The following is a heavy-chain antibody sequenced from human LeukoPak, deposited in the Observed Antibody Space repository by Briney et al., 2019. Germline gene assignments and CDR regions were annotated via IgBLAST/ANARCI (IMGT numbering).Heavy chain of an antibody. CDR1: GYTFTRYH. CDR3: AARLLWFGESEGAFDI. V-gene: IGHV1-46*01. Sequence: ASVKVSCKASGYTFTRYHMHWVRQAPGQGLEWMGIINPSGGSTSYAQKFQGRVTMTRDTSTSTVYMELSSLRSEDTAVYYCAARLLWFGESEGAFDIWGQGTMVTVSS. D-gene: IGHD3-10*01. CDR2: INPSGGST. J-gene: IGHJ3*02.